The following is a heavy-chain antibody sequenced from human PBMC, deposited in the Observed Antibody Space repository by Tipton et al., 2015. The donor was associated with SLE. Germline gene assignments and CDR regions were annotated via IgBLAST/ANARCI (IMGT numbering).Heavy chain of an antibody. CDR1: GGAIRNSPYY. Sequence: TLSLTCHVAGGAIRNSPYYWAWIRQPPGKRLEWIGSVFDTGYTAYNPSLEGRMSISVDTSNNEFSLKLSSVTAADTAVYYCARVRYDFWSGYFDYWGQGTLVTVSS. CDR2: VFDTGYT. CDR3: ARVRYDFWSGYFDY. V-gene: IGHV4-39*07. J-gene: IGHJ4*02. D-gene: IGHD3-3*01.